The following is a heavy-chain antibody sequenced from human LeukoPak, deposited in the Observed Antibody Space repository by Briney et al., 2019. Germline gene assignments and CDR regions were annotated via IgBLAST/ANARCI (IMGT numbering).Heavy chain of an antibody. J-gene: IGHJ4*02. CDR1: GGSISSYY. V-gene: IGHV4-59*01. CDR3: ARGYDILTGYYTGFDY. D-gene: IGHD3-9*01. CDR2: IYYSGST. Sequence: SETLSLTCTVSGGSISSYYWSWLRQPPGKGLEWLGYIYYSGSTNYNPSLKSRVTISVDTSKNQFSLKLSSVTAADTAVYYCARGYDILTGYYTGFDYWGQGTLVTVSS.